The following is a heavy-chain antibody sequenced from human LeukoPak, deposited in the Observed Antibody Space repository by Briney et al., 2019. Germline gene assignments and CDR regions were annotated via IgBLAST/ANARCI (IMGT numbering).Heavy chain of an antibody. D-gene: IGHD5-12*01. J-gene: IGHJ6*02. V-gene: IGHV1-8*01. Sequence: ASVKVSCKASGYTFTSYDINWVRQATGQGLEWMGWMNPNSGNTGYAQKFQGRVTMTRNTSISTAYMELSSLRSEDTAVYYCARDGERGYSGYDRTYYYYGMDVWGQGTTVTVSS. CDR1: GYTFTSYD. CDR2: MNPNSGNT. CDR3: ARDGERGYSGYDRTYYYYGMDV.